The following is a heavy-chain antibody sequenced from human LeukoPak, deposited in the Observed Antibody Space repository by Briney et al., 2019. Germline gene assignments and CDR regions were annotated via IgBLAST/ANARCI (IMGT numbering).Heavy chain of an antibody. Sequence: PGGSLRLSCAASGFTFSSYSMNWVRQAPGKGLEWVSSISSSSSYIYYADSVKGRFTISRDNAKNSLYLQMNSLRAEDTAVYYCARLSSGSSPAADYWGQGTLVTVSS. V-gene: IGHV3-21*04. CDR3: ARLSSGSSPAADY. CDR1: GFTFSSYS. J-gene: IGHJ4*02. CDR2: ISSSSSYI. D-gene: IGHD1-26*01.